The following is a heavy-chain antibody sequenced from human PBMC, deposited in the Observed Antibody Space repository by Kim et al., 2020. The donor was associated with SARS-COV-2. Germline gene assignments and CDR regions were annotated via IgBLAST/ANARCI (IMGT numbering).Heavy chain of an antibody. CDR2: INHSGST. Sequence: SETLSLTCAVYGGSFSGYYWSWIRQPPGKGLEWIGEINHSGSTNYNPSLKSRVTISVDTSKNQFSLKLSSVTAADTAVYYCARNDYYDSSGYYARWFDPWGQGTLVTVSS. J-gene: IGHJ5*02. CDR3: ARNDYYDSSGYYARWFDP. V-gene: IGHV4-34*01. D-gene: IGHD3-22*01. CDR1: GGSFSGYY.